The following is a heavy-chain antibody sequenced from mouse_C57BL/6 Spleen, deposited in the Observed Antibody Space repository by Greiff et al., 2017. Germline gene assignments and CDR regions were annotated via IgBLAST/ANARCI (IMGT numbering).Heavy chain of an antibody. Sequence: DVHLVESGEGLVKPGGSLKLSCAASGFTFSSYAMSWVRQTPEKKLEWVAYISSGGDYIYYADTVKGRFTISRDNARNTLYLQMSSLKSEDTAMYYCTRDDGKMGYAMDYWGQGTSVTVSS. V-gene: IGHV5-9-1*02. D-gene: IGHD2-3*01. J-gene: IGHJ4*01. CDR2: ISSGGDYI. CDR1: GFTFSSYA. CDR3: TRDDGKMGYAMDY.